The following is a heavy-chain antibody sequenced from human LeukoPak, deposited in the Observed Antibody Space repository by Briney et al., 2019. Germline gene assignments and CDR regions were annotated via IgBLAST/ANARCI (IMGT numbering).Heavy chain of an antibody. CDR3: ARRSI. CDR1: GFTFSSYW. Sequence: PGGSLRLSCAAPGFTFSSYWMHWVRQAPGKGLVWVSRIKTDGSSTSYADSVKGRFTISRDNAQNMLYLQMNSLRAEDTAVYYCARRSIWGQGTLVTVSS. J-gene: IGHJ4*02. V-gene: IGHV3-74*01. CDR2: IKTDGSST.